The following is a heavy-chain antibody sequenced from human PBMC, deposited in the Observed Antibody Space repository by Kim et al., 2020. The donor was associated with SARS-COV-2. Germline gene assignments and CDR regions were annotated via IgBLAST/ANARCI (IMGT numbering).Heavy chain of an antibody. V-gene: IGHV1-46*01. D-gene: IGHD4-17*01. J-gene: IGHJ4*02. Sequence: SYAQKFQGRVTMTRDTSTSTVYMELSSLRSEDTAVYYCARESYGDYYFDYWGQGTLVTVSS. CDR3: ARESYGDYYFDY.